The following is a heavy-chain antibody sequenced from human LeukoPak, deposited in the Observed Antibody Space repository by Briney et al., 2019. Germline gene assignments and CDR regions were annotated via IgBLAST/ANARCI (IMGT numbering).Heavy chain of an antibody. Sequence: SETLSLTCAVYGGSFSGYYWSWIRQPPGKGLEWIGEINHSGSTNYNPSLKSRVTISVDTSKNQFSLKLSSVTAADTAVYYCARGFFASSSSPLDYWGQGTLVTVSS. CDR3: ARGFFASSSSPLDY. CDR1: GGSFSGYY. J-gene: IGHJ4*02. D-gene: IGHD6-13*01. CDR2: INHSGST. V-gene: IGHV4-34*01.